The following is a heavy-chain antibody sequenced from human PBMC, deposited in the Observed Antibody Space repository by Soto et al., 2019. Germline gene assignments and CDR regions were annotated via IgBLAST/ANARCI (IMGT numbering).Heavy chain of an antibody. CDR3: ARSYSSSWYPNYGMDV. D-gene: IGHD6-13*01. J-gene: IGHJ6*02. Sequence: SGPTLVNPTQTLTLTCTFSGFSLSTSGVGVGWIRQPPGKALEWLALIYWNDDKRYSPSLKSRLTITKDTSKNQVVLTMTNMDPVDTATYYCARSYSSSWYPNYGMDVWGQGTTVTVSS. CDR2: IYWNDDK. V-gene: IGHV2-5*01. CDR1: GFSLSTSGVG.